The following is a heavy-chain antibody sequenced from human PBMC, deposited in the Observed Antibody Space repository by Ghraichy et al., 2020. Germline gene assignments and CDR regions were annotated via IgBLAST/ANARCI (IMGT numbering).Heavy chain of an antibody. D-gene: IGHD3-10*01. Sequence: ETLSLTCAVYGGSFSGYYWSWIRQPPGKGLEWIGEINHSGSTNYNPSLKSRVTISVDTSKNQFSLKLSSVTAADTAVYYCPYGSGSPFDYWGQGTLVTVSS. J-gene: IGHJ4*02. V-gene: IGHV4-34*01. CDR1: GGSFSGYY. CDR3: PYGSGSPFDY. CDR2: INHSGST.